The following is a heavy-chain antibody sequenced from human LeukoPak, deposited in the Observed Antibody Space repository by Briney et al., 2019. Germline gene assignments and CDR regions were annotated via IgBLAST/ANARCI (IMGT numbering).Heavy chain of an antibody. J-gene: IGHJ6*03. CDR3: ARELRFSSYYYYMDV. CDR1: GGSISSYY. CDR2: IYYSGST. D-gene: IGHD3-3*01. V-gene: IGHV4-59*01. Sequence: PSETLSLTCTVSGGSISSYYWSWIRQPPGKGLKWIGYIYYSGSTNYNPSLKSRVTISVDTSKNQFSLKPSSVTAADTAVYYCARELRFSSYYYYMDVWGKGTTVTVSS.